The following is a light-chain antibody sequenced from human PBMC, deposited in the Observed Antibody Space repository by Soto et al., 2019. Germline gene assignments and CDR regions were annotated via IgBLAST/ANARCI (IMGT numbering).Light chain of an antibody. J-gene: IGLJ1*01. Sequence: QSALTRPPSASGSPGQSVTISCTGTSSDVGGYNYVSWYQQHPGKAPKLMIYAVTKRPSGVPDRFSGSKSGNTASLTVSGLQAEDEADYYCTSYVGSNSYVFGTGTKLTVL. CDR3: TSYVGSNSYV. V-gene: IGLV2-8*01. CDR1: SSDVGGYNY. CDR2: AVT.